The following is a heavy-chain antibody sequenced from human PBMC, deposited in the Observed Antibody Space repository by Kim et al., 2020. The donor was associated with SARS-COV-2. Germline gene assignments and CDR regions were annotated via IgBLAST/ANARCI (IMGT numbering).Heavy chain of an antibody. D-gene: IGHD3-16*01. V-gene: IGHV4-59*08. J-gene: IGHJ4*02. Sequence: SETLSLTCTVSGGSISSYYWSWIRQPPGKGLEWIGYIYYSGSTNYNPSLKSRVTISVDTSKNQFSLKLSSVTAADTAVYYCARGEDGAALDYWGQGTLVTVSS. CDR1: GGSISSYY. CDR2: IYYSGST. CDR3: ARGEDGAALDY.